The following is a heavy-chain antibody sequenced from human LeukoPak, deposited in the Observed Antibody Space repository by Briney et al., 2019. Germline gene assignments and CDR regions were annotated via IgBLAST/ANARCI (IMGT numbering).Heavy chain of an antibody. CDR3: ATGGTVAGLFDY. Sequence: ASVKVSCKASGHTFTGYYVHWVRQAPGQGLEWMGRINPNSGGTNYAQKFQGRVTMTRDTSISTAYMELSRLRSDDTAVYYCATGGTVAGLFDYWGQGTLVTVSS. CDR1: GHTFTGYY. V-gene: IGHV1-2*06. CDR2: INPNSGGT. D-gene: IGHD6-19*01. J-gene: IGHJ4*02.